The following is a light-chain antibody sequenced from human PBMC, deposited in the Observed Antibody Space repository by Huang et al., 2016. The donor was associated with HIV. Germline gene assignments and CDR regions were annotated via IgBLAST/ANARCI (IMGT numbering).Light chain of an antibody. CDR3: QQYNFWSPLT. CDR2: GAS. J-gene: IGKJ4*01. Sequence: EIVLTQSPGTLSVTPGEGVTLSCRSSQGIGSDLAWYQQKPGQAPKLLIYGASHRATSVPPRFSGSGSGSEFTLTINSLQSEDFALYYCQQYNFWSPLTFGGGTKVEIK. V-gene: IGKV3-15*01. CDR1: QGIGSD.